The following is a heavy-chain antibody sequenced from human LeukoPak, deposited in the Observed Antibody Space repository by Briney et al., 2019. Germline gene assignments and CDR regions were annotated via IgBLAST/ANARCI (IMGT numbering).Heavy chain of an antibody. D-gene: IGHD5-24*01. Sequence: PSETLSLTXTVSGDSISSYYWSWVRQPAGKGLEWIGRIHTSGSTNYNPSLRSRVTMSLATSKNQFSLKLSSVTAADTAVYYCGGSRDGYIDYWGQGTLVTVSS. CDR2: IHTSGST. V-gene: IGHV4-4*07. J-gene: IGHJ4*02. CDR3: GGSRDGYIDY. CDR1: GDSISSYY.